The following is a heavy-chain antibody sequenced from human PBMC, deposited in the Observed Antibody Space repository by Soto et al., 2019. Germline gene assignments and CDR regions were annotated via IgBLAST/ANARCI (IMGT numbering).Heavy chain of an antibody. D-gene: IGHD3-16*02. CDR1: GFTFDDYA. Sequence: GGSLRLSCAASGFTFDDYAMHWVRQAPGKGLEWVSGISWSSGSIGYADSVKGRFTISRDNAKNSLYLQMNSLRAEDTALYYCAKDTQYRYYYGMDVWGQGTTVTVSS. J-gene: IGHJ6*02. CDR3: AKDTQYRYYYGMDV. V-gene: IGHV3-9*01. CDR2: ISWSSGSI.